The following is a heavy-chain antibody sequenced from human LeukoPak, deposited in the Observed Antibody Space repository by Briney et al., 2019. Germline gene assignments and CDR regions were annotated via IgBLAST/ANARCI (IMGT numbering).Heavy chain of an antibody. D-gene: IGHD2-15*01. V-gene: IGHV1-18*01. J-gene: IGHJ6*01. CDR3: AREYCSGGSCWHYYYYGMDV. CDR2: FSTYNGNT. CDR1: GYTFTCNG. Sequence: AAVKLSCNASGYTFTCNGISRDRLAHGPGHGLMGWFSTYNGNTNYAQKLQGRVTMTSNTASRTAYMELRSLRSDDTAVYYCAREYCSGGSCWHYYYYGMDVWGQGTTVTVSS.